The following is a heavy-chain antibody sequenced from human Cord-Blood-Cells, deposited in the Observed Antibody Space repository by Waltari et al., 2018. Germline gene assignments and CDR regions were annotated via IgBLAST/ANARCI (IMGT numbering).Heavy chain of an antibody. V-gene: IGHV4-34*01. D-gene: IGHD3-10*01. CDR1: GGSFSGYY. J-gene: IGHJ4*02. CDR3: AREYGSGSYIFDY. CDR2: INHSGST. Sequence: QVQLQQWGAGLLKPSETPSLTCAVYGGSFSGYYWSWIRQPPGKGLEWIGEINHSGSTNYNPSLKSRVTISVDTSKNQFSLKLSSVTAADTAVYYCAREYGSGSYIFDYWGQGTLVTVSS.